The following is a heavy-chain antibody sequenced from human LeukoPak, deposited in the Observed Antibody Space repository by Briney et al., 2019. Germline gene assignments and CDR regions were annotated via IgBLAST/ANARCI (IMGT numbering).Heavy chain of an antibody. CDR2: ISSSSSYI. CDR1: GFTFSSYS. J-gene: IGHJ3*02. D-gene: IGHD1-26*01. CDR3: ARDQEGATFSAFVI. V-gene: IGHV3-21*01. Sequence: GGSLRLSCAASGFTFSSYSMNWVRQAPGKGLEWVSSISSSSSYIYYADSVKGRFTISRDNAKNSLYLQMKSLRAEDTAVYYCARDQEGATFSAFVIWGQGTRVTVSS.